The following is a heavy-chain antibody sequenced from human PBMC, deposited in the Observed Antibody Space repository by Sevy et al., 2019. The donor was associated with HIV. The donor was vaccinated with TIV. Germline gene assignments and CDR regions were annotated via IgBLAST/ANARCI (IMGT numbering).Heavy chain of an antibody. Sequence: GGSLRLSCAVSGFSFDSYGMTWVRQAPGKGLEWVSGISGSGSRTYYADSVKGRFIISRDNSKNTLDLQMNSLRSEETAIYYWAKGGGGHYDPDEIGYYFYYYNMDVWGKGTTVTVSS. CDR3: AKGGGGHYDPDEIGYYFYYYNMDV. V-gene: IGHV3-23*01. J-gene: IGHJ6*03. D-gene: IGHD3-22*01. CDR1: GFSFDSYG. CDR2: ISGSGSRT.